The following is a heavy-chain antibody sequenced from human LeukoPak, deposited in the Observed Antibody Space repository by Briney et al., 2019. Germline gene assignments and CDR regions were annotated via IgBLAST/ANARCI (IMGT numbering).Heavy chain of an antibody. Sequence: SETLSLTCTVSGGSISSSSYYWGWIRQPPGKGLEWIGSIYYSGSTYYNPPLKSRVTISVDTSKNQFSLKLSSVTAADTAVYYCARHLGYSSGWLDYWGQGTLVTVSS. J-gene: IGHJ4*02. D-gene: IGHD6-19*01. CDR3: ARHLGYSSGWLDY. CDR1: GGSISSSSYY. V-gene: IGHV4-39*01. CDR2: IYYSGST.